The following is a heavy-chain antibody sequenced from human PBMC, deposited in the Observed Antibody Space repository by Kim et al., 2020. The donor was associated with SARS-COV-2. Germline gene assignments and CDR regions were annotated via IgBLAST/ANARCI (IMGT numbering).Heavy chain of an antibody. CDR2: ISSSGSTI. D-gene: IGHD4-17*01. CDR3: ARDIQTYGDYVVTFGY. J-gene: IGHJ4*02. V-gene: IGHV3-48*03. Sequence: GGSLRLSCAASGFTFSSYEMNWVRQAPGKGLEWVSYISSSGSTIYYADSVKGRFTISRDNAKNSLYLQMNSLRAEDTAVYYCARDIQTYGDYVVTFGYWGQGTLVTVSS. CDR1: GFTFSSYE.